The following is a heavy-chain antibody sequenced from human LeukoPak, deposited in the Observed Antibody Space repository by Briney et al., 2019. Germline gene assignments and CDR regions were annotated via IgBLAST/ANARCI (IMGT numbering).Heavy chain of an antibody. V-gene: IGHV3-30*18. Sequence: PGGSLRLSCAASGFTFSSYGMHWVRQAPGKGLEWVAVISYDGSNKYYADSVKGRFTISRDSSKNTLYLQMNSLRAEDTAVYYCAKDHGDYEGFDYWGQGTLVTVSS. CDR1: GFTFSSYG. J-gene: IGHJ4*02. D-gene: IGHD4-17*01. CDR3: AKDHGDYEGFDY. CDR2: ISYDGSNK.